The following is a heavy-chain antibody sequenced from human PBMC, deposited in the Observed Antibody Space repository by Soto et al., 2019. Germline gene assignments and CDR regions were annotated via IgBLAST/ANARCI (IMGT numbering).Heavy chain of an antibody. J-gene: IGHJ4*02. V-gene: IGHV3-21*01. CDR2: ISSSSSYI. CDR1: GFTFSWYS. D-gene: IGHD3-22*01. CDR3: ARVHYYDSSGYSH. Sequence: GSLRLSCAASGFTFSWYSMNWVRQAPGKGLEWVSSISSSSSYIYYADSVKGRFTISRDNAKNSLYLQMNSLRAEDTAVYYCARVHYYDSSGYSHWGRGTLVTVSS.